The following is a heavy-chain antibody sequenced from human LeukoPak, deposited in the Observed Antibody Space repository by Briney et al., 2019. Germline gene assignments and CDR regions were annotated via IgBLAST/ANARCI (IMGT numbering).Heavy chain of an antibody. D-gene: IGHD3-16*01. Sequence: SETLSLTCTVSGGSIGSHYWTWIRQTPGKGLEWIGYVYDIGSTKYNPSLKSRVTISVDTSKNQFSLRLSSVAAADTAVYYCARGGVLKSVDYWGQGTLVAVSS. V-gene: IGHV4-59*11. J-gene: IGHJ4*02. CDR3: ARGGVLKSVDY. CDR1: GGSIGSHY. CDR2: VYDIGST.